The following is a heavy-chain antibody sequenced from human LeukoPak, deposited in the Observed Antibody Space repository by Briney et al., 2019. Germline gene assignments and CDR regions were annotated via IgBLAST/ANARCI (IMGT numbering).Heavy chain of an antibody. CDR1: GESFSGYY. Sequence: SETLSLTCAVYGESFSGYYWSWIRQPPGKGLEWIGEINHSGSTNYNPSLKSRVTISVDTSKNQFSLKLSSVTAADTAVYYCARDSGTTGEVKFDPWGQGTLVIVSS. J-gene: IGHJ5*02. D-gene: IGHD3-10*01. CDR3: ARDSGTTGEVKFDP. V-gene: IGHV4-34*01. CDR2: INHSGST.